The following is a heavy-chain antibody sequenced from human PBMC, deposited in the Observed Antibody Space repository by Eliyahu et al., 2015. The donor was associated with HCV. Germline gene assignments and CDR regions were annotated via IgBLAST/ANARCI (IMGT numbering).Heavy chain of an antibody. CDR2: IWYDGSNK. Sequence: QVQLVESGGGVVQPGRSLRLSCAASGFTFSSXGMXWXRQAPGKGLXWVAVIWYDGSNKYYADSVKGRFTISRDNSKNTLCLQMNSLRAEDTAVYYCARGKFMYSSSLFDYWGQGTLVTVSS. D-gene: IGHD6-13*01. CDR1: GFTFSSXG. CDR3: ARGKFMYSSSLFDY. V-gene: IGHV3-33*01. J-gene: IGHJ4*02.